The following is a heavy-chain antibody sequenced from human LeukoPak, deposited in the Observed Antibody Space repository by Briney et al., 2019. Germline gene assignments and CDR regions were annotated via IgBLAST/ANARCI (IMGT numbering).Heavy chain of an antibody. J-gene: IGHJ4*02. CDR1: GFTFSSYG. CDR3: AKDTLYYYDSSGYYYDYFDY. CDR2: ISYDGSNK. Sequence: GSLRLSCAASGFTFSSYGMHWVRQAPGRGLEWVAVISYDGSNKYYADSVKGRFTISRDNSKNTLYLQMNSLRAEDTAVYYCAKDTLYYYDSSGYYYDYFDYWGQGTLVTVSS. V-gene: IGHV3-30*18. D-gene: IGHD3-22*01.